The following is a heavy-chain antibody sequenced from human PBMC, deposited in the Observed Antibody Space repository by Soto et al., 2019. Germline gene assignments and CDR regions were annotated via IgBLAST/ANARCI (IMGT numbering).Heavy chain of an antibody. CDR2: IIPIFGTA. J-gene: IGHJ5*02. CDR1: GYTFTSYG. Sequence: GASVKVSCKASGYTFTSYGISWVRQAPGQGLEWMGGIIPIFGTANYAQKFQGRVTITADESTSTAYMELSSLRSEDTAVYYCARDGTYYYGSGSYGGGGNNWFDPWGQGTLVTVSS. D-gene: IGHD3-10*01. CDR3: ARDGTYYYGSGSYGGGGNNWFDP. V-gene: IGHV1-69*13.